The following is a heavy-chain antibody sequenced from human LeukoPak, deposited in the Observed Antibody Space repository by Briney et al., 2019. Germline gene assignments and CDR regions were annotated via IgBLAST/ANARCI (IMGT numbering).Heavy chain of an antibody. Sequence: GGSLRLSCAASGFTFSSYSMNWVRQAPGKGLEWVSSISSSSSYIYYADSVKGRFTISRDNSQNTVHLQMDNLRADDTAVYYCAMVDYWSRENYLDSWGEGALVSVS. V-gene: IGHV3-21*04. CDR1: GFTFSSYS. D-gene: IGHD1-1*01. J-gene: IGHJ4*02. CDR3: AMVDYWSRENYLDS. CDR2: ISSSSSYI.